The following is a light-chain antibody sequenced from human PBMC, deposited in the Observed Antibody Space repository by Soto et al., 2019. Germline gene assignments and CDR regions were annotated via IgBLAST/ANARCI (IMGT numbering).Light chain of an antibody. J-gene: IGLJ1*01. CDR1: NSDIGGYNY. CDR2: EVS. V-gene: IGLV2-14*01. CDR3: SSYTTVGYV. Sequence: QSALTQPASVSGSPGQSIAISCTGTNSDIGGYNYGSWYQQHPAKAPKRMISEVSNRPSGDSLRFSGLKSGNTASLTTSGLRAQGEADYNCSSYTTVGYVFRNGTKV.